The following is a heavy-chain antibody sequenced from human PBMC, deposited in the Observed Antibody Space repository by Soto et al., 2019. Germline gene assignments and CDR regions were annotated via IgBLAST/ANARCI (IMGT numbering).Heavy chain of an antibody. CDR3: SRDEIAAAGTQVY. Sequence: HPGGSLRLSCAASGFTFSSYGMHWVRQAPGKGLEWVAVIWYDGSNKYYADSVKGRFTISRDNSKNTLYLQMNSLRAEDTAVYYCSRDEIAAAGTQVYWGQGTLVTVSS. J-gene: IGHJ4*02. V-gene: IGHV3-33*01. D-gene: IGHD6-13*01. CDR1: GFTFSSYG. CDR2: IWYDGSNK.